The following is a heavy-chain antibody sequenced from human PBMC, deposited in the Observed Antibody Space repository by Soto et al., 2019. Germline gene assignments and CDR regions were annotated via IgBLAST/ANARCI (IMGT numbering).Heavy chain of an antibody. CDR3: ARGAMGSYYNDY. Sequence: EVQLVESGGGLVQSGGSLRLSCAASGFTFSSYWMHWVRQAPGKGLVWVSRIKGDEGSTNYADSVKGRFTISRDNAKDTVFLQMSDLRAEDTAVYYCARGAMGSYYNDYWGQGILVTVSS. CDR2: IKGDEGST. D-gene: IGHD3-10*01. CDR1: GFTFSSYW. V-gene: IGHV3-74*01. J-gene: IGHJ4*02.